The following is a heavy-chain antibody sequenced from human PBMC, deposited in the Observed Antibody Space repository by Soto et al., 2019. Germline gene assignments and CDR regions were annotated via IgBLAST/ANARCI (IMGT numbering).Heavy chain of an antibody. V-gene: IGHV1-3*01. CDR3: AILHVRSGSYLDARANDAFDI. CDR1: GYTFTSYA. Sequence: QVQLVQSGAEVKKPGASVKVSCKASGYTFTSYAMHWVRQAPGQRLEWMGWINAGNGNTKYSQKFQGRVTITRDTSASTAYMELSSLISEDTAVYYCAILHVRSGSYLDARANDAFDIWGQGTMVTVSS. CDR2: INAGNGNT. D-gene: IGHD1-26*01. J-gene: IGHJ3*02.